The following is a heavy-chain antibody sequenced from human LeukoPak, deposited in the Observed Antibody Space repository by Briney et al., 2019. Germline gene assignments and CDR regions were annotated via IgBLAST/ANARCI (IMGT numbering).Heavy chain of an antibody. V-gene: IGHV5-10-1*01. CDR3: ARQPEGTWFDP. J-gene: IGHJ5*02. CDR2: IDPSDSYT. D-gene: IGHD1-1*01. CDR1: GYSFTSNW. Sequence: GESLKISCKGSGYSFTSNWISWVRQMPGKGLEWMGRIDPSDSYTNYSPSFQGHVTISADKSISTAYMQWSSLKASDTAMYYCARQPEGTWFDPWGQGALVTVSS.